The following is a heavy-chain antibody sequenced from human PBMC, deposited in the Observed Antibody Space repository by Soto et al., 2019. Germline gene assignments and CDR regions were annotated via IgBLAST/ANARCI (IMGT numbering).Heavy chain of an antibody. J-gene: IGHJ5*02. D-gene: IGHD2-21*01. CDR3: TYCARSSFFT. CDR2: IKSKSDGGAA. CDR1: GFTFSNAW. Sequence: GGSLRLSCEASGFTFSNAWMSWVRQAPGEGLECVGRIKSKSDGGAADYGASVKGRFTISRDDSKNTLYLQMDSLKSEDTAMYYCTYCARSSFFTWGQGSLVSVAS. V-gene: IGHV3-15*01.